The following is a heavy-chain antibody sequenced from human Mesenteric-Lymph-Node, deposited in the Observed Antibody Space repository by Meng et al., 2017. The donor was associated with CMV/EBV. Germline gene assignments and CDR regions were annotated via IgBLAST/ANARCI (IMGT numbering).Heavy chain of an antibody. D-gene: IGHD5-18*01. Sequence: GESLKISCVASGFSFSTYAMHWVRQAPGKGLDWVAMISSDGTNKCYADSVKGRFTLSRDNAKNTLDLQMTGLKSEDTAVYFCVRDRNKGMDVLPDSWGQGTLVTVSS. CDR1: GFSFSTYA. CDR2: ISSDGTNK. CDR3: VRDRNKGMDVLPDS. V-gene: IGHV3-30-3*01. J-gene: IGHJ4*02.